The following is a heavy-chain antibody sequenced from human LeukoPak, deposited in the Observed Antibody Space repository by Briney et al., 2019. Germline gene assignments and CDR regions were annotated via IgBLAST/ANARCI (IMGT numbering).Heavy chain of an antibody. D-gene: IGHD3-22*01. J-gene: IGHJ4*02. Sequence: ASVKVSCKASGYTFTSYGISWVRQAPGQGLEWMGWISAYNGNTNYAQKLQGRVTMTTDTSTSAAYMELRSLRSDDTAVYYCARVQSSGYYPGLDYWGQGTLVTVSS. V-gene: IGHV1-18*01. CDR2: ISAYNGNT. CDR1: GYTFTSYG. CDR3: ARVQSSGYYPGLDY.